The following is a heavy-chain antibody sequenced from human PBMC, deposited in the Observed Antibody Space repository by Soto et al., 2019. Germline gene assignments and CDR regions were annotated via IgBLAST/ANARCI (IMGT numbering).Heavy chain of an antibody. CDR3: ARFAKEENPKVGSWYYFDY. D-gene: IGHD6-13*01. J-gene: IGHJ4*02. CDR1: GGSISSGGYF. V-gene: IGHV4-31*03. Sequence: PSETMSLTCTVSGGSISSGGYFWSWVRQHPGKGLEWIGNIYYSGRTYYNPSLKSRVTISVETSKNQFSLKLSSVTAADTAVYYCARFAKEENPKVGSWYYFDYWGQGTRVTVSS. CDR2: IYYSGRT.